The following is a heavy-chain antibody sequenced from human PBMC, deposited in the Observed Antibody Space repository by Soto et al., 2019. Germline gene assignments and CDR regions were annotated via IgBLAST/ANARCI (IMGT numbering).Heavy chain of an antibody. CDR1: GYTFTSYA. J-gene: IGHJ4*02. D-gene: IGHD6-19*01. Sequence: WASVKVSCKASGYTFTSYAMHWVRQAPGQRLEWMGWINAGNGNTKYSQKFQGRVTITRDTSASTAYMELSSLRSEDTAVYYCATAGYSSGAIDYWGQGTLVTVSS. CDR2: INAGNGNT. V-gene: IGHV1-3*01. CDR3: ATAGYSSGAIDY.